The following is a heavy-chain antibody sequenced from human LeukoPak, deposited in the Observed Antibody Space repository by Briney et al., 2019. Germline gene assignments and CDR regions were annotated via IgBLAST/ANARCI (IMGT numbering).Heavy chain of an antibody. Sequence: SETLSLTCTVSGDSISDYYWSWIRPPPGKGPEWIGHVYYSGNTNYNPSLQSRVIISVEPSRIQFSVKLSSVTAADTAVYYCVRASVHSGGAFDIWGQGTVVTVSS. J-gene: IGHJ3*02. D-gene: IGHD2-15*01. CDR3: VRASVHSGGAFDI. V-gene: IGHV4-59*01. CDR2: VYYSGNT. CDR1: GDSISDYY.